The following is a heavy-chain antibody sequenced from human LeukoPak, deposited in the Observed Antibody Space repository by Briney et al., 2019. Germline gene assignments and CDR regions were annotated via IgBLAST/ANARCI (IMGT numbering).Heavy chain of an antibody. J-gene: IGHJ3*02. Sequence: GGSLRLSCVASGFTVSDHYIDWVRQAPGKGLEWVGRNRDKSKSYTTDYAASVRGRFTISRDDSKNSLYLQMYSLKTEDTAVYFCTRPSYYDSRGYSTNGFDIGGQGTMVTVSS. CDR1: GFTVSDHY. CDR3: TRPSYYDSRGYSTNGFDI. D-gene: IGHD3-22*01. V-gene: IGHV3-72*01. CDR2: NRDKSKSYTT.